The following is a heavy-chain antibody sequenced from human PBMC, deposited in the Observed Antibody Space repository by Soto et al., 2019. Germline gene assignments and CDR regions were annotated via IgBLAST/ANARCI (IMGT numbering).Heavy chain of an antibody. CDR3: ASRTATLDY. CDR1: GGSFSGYY. Sequence: QVQLQQWGAGLLKPSETLSLTCAVYGGSFSGYYWSWIRQPPGKGLEWIGEINHSGSTTYNPSLKSRVTISVDTSKNRFSLKLSSVNAADTAVDYCASRTATLDYWGQGTLVTVSS. D-gene: IGHD5-18*01. CDR2: INHSGST. V-gene: IGHV4-34*01. J-gene: IGHJ4*02.